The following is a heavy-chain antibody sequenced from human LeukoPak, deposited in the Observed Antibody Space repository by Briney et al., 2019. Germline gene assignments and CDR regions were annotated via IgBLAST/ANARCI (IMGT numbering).Heavy chain of an antibody. Sequence: SETLSLTCTVSGGSISRYSWSWIRQPAGKGLEWIGRVYTNGDTSYNPSLKSRVTMSLDSSKNQFSLKLSSVTAADTAVYYCANWVGNWFDPWGQGTLVTVSS. J-gene: IGHJ5*02. CDR2: VYTNGDT. CDR1: GGSISRYS. CDR3: ANWVGNWFDP. V-gene: IGHV4-4*07. D-gene: IGHD1-26*01.